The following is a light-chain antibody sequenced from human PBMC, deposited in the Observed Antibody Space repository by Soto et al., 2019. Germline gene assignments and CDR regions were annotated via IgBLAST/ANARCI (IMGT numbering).Light chain of an antibody. CDR3: QQRSHWPPYT. Sequence: EIGLTQSPATLSLSPGERATLSCRASQSVSSYLAWYQQKPGQAPRLLIYDASNRATGIPARFSGSGSGTYFTLTISSLEPEDFAVYYCQQRSHWPPYTFGQGTKLEIK. CDR2: DAS. CDR1: QSVSSY. V-gene: IGKV3-11*01. J-gene: IGKJ2*01.